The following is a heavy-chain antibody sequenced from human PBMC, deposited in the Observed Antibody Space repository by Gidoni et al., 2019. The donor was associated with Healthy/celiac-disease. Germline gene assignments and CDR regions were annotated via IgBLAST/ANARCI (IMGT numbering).Heavy chain of an antibody. CDR2: ISYDGSNK. CDR3: AKARRGYRAYYYGMDV. D-gene: IGHD3-22*01. V-gene: IGHV3-30*18. CDR1: GFTFSSYG. J-gene: IGHJ6*02. Sequence: QVQLVASGGGVVQPGRSLRLSCAASGFTFSSYGMHWVRQAPGKGLEWVAVISYDGSNKYYADSVKGRFTISRDNSKNTLYLQMNSLRAEDTAVYYCAKARRGYRAYYYGMDVWGQGTTVTVSS.